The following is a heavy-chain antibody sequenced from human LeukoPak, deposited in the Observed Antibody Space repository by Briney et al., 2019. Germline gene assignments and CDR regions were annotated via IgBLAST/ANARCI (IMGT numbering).Heavy chain of an antibody. Sequence: SESLSLACTVSGASISISCSYCAWLRQTPGRGLEWFGSIYYSGSTYYDPSLRSRVTISLDTSKNQFSLKLSCVSAADTAVYYCAKDDRGSFDIWGQGTMVTVSS. J-gene: IGHJ3*02. CDR3: AKDDRGSFDI. CDR1: GASISISCSY. CDR2: IYYSGST. V-gene: IGHV4-39*02. D-gene: IGHD3-22*01.